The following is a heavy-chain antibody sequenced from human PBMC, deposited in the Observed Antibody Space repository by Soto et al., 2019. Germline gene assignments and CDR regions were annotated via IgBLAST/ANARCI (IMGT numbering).Heavy chain of an antibody. CDR2: IIPIFGTA. CDR1: GGTFSSYS. CDR3: ARVARGYSYGYRFDY. J-gene: IGHJ4*02. D-gene: IGHD5-18*01. V-gene: IGHV1-69*13. Sequence: SVKVSCNASGGTFSSYSISWGRQAPGQGLEWMGGIIPIFGTANYAQKFQGRVTITADESTSTAYMELSSLRSEDTAVYYCARVARGYSYGYRFDYWGQGTLVTVS.